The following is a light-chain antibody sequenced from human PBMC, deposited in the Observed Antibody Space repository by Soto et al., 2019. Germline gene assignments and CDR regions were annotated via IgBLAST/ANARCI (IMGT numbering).Light chain of an antibody. CDR1: SSDVGAYNS. Sequence: QSVLAQPASVSGSPGQSITISCTGTSSDVGAYNSVSWYQQHPHRAPQDIIYKGTQRPSGVSNRFSGSTSGNAASLTISALLADDEADYFCCSSAPESTYVFGTGTKLTVL. CDR2: KGT. V-gene: IGLV2-23*01. CDR3: CSSAPESTYV. J-gene: IGLJ1*01.